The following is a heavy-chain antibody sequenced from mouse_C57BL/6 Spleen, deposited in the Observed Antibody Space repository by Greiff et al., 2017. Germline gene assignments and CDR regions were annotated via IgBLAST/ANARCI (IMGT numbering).Heavy chain of an antibody. CDR3: ARRGIYYDYDDD. J-gene: IGHJ2*01. CDR1: GYTFTSYW. CDR2: IYPSDSET. V-gene: IGHV1-61*01. D-gene: IGHD2-4*01. Sequence: QVQLQQPGAELVRPGSSVKLSCKASGYTFTSYWMDWVKQRPGQGLEWIGNIYPSDSETHYNQKFKDKATLTVDKSSSTAYMQLSSLTSEDSAVXYCARRGIYYDYDDDWGQGTTLTVSS.